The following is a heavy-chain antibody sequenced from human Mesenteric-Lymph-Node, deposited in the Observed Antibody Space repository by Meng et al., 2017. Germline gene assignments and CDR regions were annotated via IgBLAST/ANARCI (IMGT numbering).Heavy chain of an antibody. V-gene: IGHV3-48*03. D-gene: IGHD3-10*01. CDR3: ASSFFQGASTMVRGATPERSPFDI. CDR1: GFTFSSYE. CDR2: ISSSGSTI. J-gene: IGHJ3*02. Sequence: GGSLRLSCAASGFTFSSYEMNWVRQAPGKGLEWVSYISSSGSTIYYADSVKGRFTISRDNAKNSLYLQMNSLRAEDTAVYYCASSFFQGASTMVRGATPERSPFDIWGQGTTVTVSS.